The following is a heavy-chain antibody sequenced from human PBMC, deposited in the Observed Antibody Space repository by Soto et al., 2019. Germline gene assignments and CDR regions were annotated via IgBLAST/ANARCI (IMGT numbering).Heavy chain of an antibody. Sequence: EVQLVESGGGLVQPGGSLRLSCAASGFSFSTYEMNWVRQAPGKGLEWVAYISSGSDTIHYADSVRGRFTVSRDNAKNSLYLQMNSLRVEDTALYYCAIDHAAGGYWGQGTLVTVSS. D-gene: IGHD6-13*01. CDR1: GFSFSTYE. CDR2: ISSGSDTI. CDR3: AIDHAAGGY. J-gene: IGHJ4*02. V-gene: IGHV3-48*03.